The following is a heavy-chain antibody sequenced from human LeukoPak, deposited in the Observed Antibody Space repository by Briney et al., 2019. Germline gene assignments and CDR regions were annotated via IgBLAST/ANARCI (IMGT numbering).Heavy chain of an antibody. D-gene: IGHD3-10*01. CDR2: ISGSGGST. Sequence: ETLSLTCAVYGGSFSGYYWSWVRQAPGKGLEWVSAISGSGGSTYYADSVKGRFTISRDNSKNTLYLQMNSLRAEDTAVYYCAKDRSRGDSGTDYFDYWGQGTLVTVSS. V-gene: IGHV3-23*01. CDR3: AKDRSRGDSGTDYFDY. CDR1: GGSFSGYY. J-gene: IGHJ4*02.